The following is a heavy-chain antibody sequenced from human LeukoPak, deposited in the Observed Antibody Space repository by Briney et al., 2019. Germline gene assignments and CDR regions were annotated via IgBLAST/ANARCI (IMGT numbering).Heavy chain of an antibody. CDR1: GFTFSTYT. V-gene: IGHV3-21*06. D-gene: IGHD5-12*01. CDR3: ARVPYAKGVATIRYSDY. CDR2: ISINSSYI. J-gene: IGHJ4*02. Sequence: PGGSLRHSCAASGFTFSTYTMNWVRRAPGKGLEWVSSISINSSYIYYADSVKGRFTISRDNAKNSLYLQMNSLRVEDTAVYYCARVPYAKGVATIRYSDYWGQGTLVTVSS.